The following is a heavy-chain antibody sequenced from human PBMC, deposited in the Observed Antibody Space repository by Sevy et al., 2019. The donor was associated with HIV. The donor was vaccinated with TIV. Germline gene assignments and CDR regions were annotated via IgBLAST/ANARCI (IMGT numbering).Heavy chain of an antibody. CDR3: AKTLGAIASPFDY. D-gene: IGHD7-27*01. Sequence: GGSLRLSCAASGFSFNTYAMTWVRQAPGKGLNWSQALGNVGIRKYYADSVKGRLTISRDNSKNTLYLQMISLRAEDTAVYYCAKTLGAIASPFDYRGQGTLVTVSS. CDR1: GFSFNTYA. CDR2: LGNVGIRK. V-gene: IGHV3-23*01. J-gene: IGHJ4*02.